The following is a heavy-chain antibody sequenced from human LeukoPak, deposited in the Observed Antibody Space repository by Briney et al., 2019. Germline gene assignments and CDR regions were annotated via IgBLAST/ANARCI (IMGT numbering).Heavy chain of an antibody. Sequence: GGSLRLSCVGSGFTFENYWMTWVRQAPHKGLEWVANIKQDGSARYHLDSLKGRFTISRDNAKNSLYLQMNSLRVEDTAVYYCARDPRTVRIWGQGTLVTVSS. D-gene: IGHD1-1*01. CDR2: IKQDGSAR. V-gene: IGHV3-7*01. CDR3: ARDPRTVRI. CDR1: GFTFENYW. J-gene: IGHJ4*02.